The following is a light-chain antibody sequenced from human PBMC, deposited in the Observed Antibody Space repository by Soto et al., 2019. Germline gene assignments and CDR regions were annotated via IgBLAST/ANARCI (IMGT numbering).Light chain of an antibody. J-gene: IGKJ1*01. V-gene: IGKV4-1*01. CDR1: QSVLHSSNNKNY. CDR2: WAS. Sequence: DIVMTQSPDSLAVSLGERATINCKSSQSVLHSSNNKNYLAWYLQKPGQPPKLLIYWASTRESGVPDRFSGSGSGTDFTLTISSLQAEGVAVYYCQQYYRSPWTFGQGTKVEIK. CDR3: QQYYRSPWT.